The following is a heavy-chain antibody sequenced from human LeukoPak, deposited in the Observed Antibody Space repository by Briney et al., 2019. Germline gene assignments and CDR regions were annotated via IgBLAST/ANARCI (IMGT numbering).Heavy chain of an antibody. CDR3: AGGGSYGPFDP. CDR2: VYHSGST. D-gene: IGHD5-18*01. V-gene: IGHV4-59*01. CDR1: GTSIINYY. J-gene: IGHJ5*02. Sequence: SVTLSLTCTVSGTSIINYYWNWIRQPPGKGLEWIGYVYHSGSTNYNPSLESRLTMSVDTSKNQFSLKLSSVTAADTAIYYCAGGGSYGPFDPWGQGTLVTVSS.